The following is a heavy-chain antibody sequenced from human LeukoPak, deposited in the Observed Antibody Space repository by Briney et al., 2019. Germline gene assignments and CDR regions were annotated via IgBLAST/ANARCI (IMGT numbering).Heavy chain of an antibody. J-gene: IGHJ6*03. V-gene: IGHV3-23*01. Sequence: PGGSLRLFCGASGFTFGTYGMSWVRQAPGKGLEWVSAISSSGATMYYADSVKGRFTISRDNSKNTLYLQINSLRAEDTAVYYCAKDSGGTYFYYYFYMDVWGKGTTVTVSS. CDR1: GFTFGTYG. CDR3: AKDSGGTYFYYYFYMDV. CDR2: ISSSGATM. D-gene: IGHD1-26*01.